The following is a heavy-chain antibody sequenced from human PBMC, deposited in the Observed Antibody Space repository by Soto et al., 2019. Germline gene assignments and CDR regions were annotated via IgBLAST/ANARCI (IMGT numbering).Heavy chain of an antibody. CDR3: ARARTTGIGYYFDY. CDR2: ISSSSSTI. J-gene: IGHJ4*02. CDR1: GFTFSSYS. D-gene: IGHD1-1*01. V-gene: IGHV3-48*01. Sequence: EVQLVESGGGLVQPGGSLRLSCAASGFTFSSYSMNWVRQAPGKGLAWVSYISSSSSTIYYADSVKGRFTISRDNAKNSLYLQMNSLRAEDTAVYYCARARTTGIGYYFDYWGQGTLVTVSS.